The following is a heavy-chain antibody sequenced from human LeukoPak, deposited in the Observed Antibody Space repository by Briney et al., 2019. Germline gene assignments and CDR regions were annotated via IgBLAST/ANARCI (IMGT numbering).Heavy chain of an antibody. CDR2: IHSGGST. V-gene: IGHV3-66*04. D-gene: IGHD5-24*01. CDR3: ARHRSGWLQSSFDY. CDR1: GFTVSSNY. Sequence: PGGSLRLSCAASGFTVSSNYMSWVRQAPGKGLEWVSVIHSGGSTYYAESVKGRFTISRDNSKNTLYLQMNSLRAEDTAVYYCARHRSGWLQSSFDYWGQGTLVTVSS. J-gene: IGHJ4*02.